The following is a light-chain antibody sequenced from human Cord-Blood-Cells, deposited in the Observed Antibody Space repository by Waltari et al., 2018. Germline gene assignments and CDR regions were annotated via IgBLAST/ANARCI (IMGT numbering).Light chain of an antibody. CDR2: EGS. J-gene: IGLJ1*01. Sequence: QSALTQPASVSGSPGQSITISCTGTSSDVGSYNLVSWYQQHPGKAPKLMIYEGSKRPSGVSNRFSGSTSVNTASLTISGLQAEDEADYYCCSYAGSYVFGTGTKVTVL. CDR1: SSDVGSYNL. CDR3: CSYAGSYV. V-gene: IGLV2-23*01.